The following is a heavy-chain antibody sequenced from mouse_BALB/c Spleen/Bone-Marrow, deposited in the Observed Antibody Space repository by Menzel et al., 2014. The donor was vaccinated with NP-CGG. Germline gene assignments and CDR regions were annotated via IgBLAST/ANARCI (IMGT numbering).Heavy chain of an antibody. CDR2: IDPANGNT. Sequence: VQLQQSGAELVKPGASVKLSCAASGFNIKDTYMHWVKQRPEQGLEWIGRIDPANGNTKYDPKFQGKATITADTSSNTACRQLSSLTSEDTDVYYCARNGNYGAWFAYWGQGTLVTVSA. D-gene: IGHD2-1*01. J-gene: IGHJ3*01. CDR3: ARNGNYGAWFAY. CDR1: GFNIKDTY. V-gene: IGHV14-3*02.